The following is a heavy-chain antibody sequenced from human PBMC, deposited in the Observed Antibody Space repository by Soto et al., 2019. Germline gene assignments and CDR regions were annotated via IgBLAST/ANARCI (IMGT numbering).Heavy chain of an antibody. J-gene: IGHJ6*02. CDR1: GGSISSYY. Sequence: SETLSLTCTVSGGSISSYYWSWIRQPPGKGLEWIGYIYYSGSTNYNPSLKSRVTISVDTSKNQFSLKLSSVTAADTAVYYCARGPTQRITIFGVVDYYYYGMDVWGQGTTVTVSS. D-gene: IGHD3-3*01. CDR2: IYYSGST. V-gene: IGHV4-59*01. CDR3: ARGPTQRITIFGVVDYYYYGMDV.